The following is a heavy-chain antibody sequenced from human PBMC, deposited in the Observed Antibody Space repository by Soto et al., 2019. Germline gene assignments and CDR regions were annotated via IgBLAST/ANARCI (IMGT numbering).Heavy chain of an antibody. V-gene: IGHV3-23*01. CDR1: GFTFSSYA. CDR3: AKAIGPFLESIPMDV. CDR2: ISGSGGST. J-gene: IGHJ6*03. Sequence: PGGSLRLSCAASGFTFSSYAMSWVRQAPGKGLEWVSAISGSGGSTYYADSVKGRFTISRDNSKNTLYLQMNSLRAEDTAVYYFAKAIGPFLESIPMDVWGKGTTVTVSS. D-gene: IGHD3-3*01.